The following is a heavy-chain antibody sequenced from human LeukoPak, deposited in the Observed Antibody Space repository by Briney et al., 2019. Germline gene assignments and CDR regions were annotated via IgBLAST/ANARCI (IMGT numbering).Heavy chain of an antibody. V-gene: IGHV3-30*02. CDR1: GFTFSSYG. D-gene: IGHD6-13*01. CDR3: ARGGIAEIKGDH. J-gene: IGHJ4*02. CDR2: IRYDGSNK. Sequence: GGSLRLSCAASGFTFSSYGMHWVRQAPGKGLEWVAFIRYDGSNKYYADSVKGRFTISRDNSKNTLYLQMNSLRAEDTAVYYCARGGIAEIKGDHWGQGTLVTVSS.